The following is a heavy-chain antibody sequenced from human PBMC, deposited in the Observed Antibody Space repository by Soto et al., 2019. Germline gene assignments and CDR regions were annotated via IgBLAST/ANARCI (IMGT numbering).Heavy chain of an antibody. Sequence: EVQLLESGGGLAQAGGSLRLSCAASGFNFRIYAMNWVRQAPGKGLEWVSVMIGDGTSWDYAESVRGRFTISRDNSKNMLYLQMNNLRAEDTAVYYWAKDLRPDGRYDLDYWGQGTLVTVSS. CDR2: MIGDGTSW. J-gene: IGHJ4*02. CDR1: GFNFRIYA. D-gene: IGHD1-26*01. CDR3: AKDLRPDGRYDLDY. V-gene: IGHV3-23*01.